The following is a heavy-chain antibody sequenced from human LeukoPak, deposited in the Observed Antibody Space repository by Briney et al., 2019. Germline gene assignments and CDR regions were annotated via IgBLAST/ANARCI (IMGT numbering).Heavy chain of an antibody. CDR3: AREGNSGWRDDGFDI. CDR2: IHSDGSDT. J-gene: IGHJ3*02. Sequence: GGSLRLSCAASGFIFSSYWMHWVRQALGKGLVWVSRIHSDGSDTTYADSVKGRFTISRDNAKNTLYLQMNSLRAEDTAVYYCAREGNSGWRDDGFDIWGQGTMVTVSS. CDR1: GFIFSSYW. D-gene: IGHD6-19*01. V-gene: IGHV3-74*01.